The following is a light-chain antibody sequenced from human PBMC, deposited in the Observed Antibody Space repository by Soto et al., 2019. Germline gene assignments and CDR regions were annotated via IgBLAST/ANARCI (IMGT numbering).Light chain of an antibody. CDR2: EGS. V-gene: IGLV2-23*01. Sequence: QSALTQPASVSGSPGQSITISCTGTSRDVGSYNLVSWYQQHPGKAPKLMIYEGSKRPLGVSNRFSGSKSGNTASLTISGLQAEDEADYYCCSYAGSSTSVVFGGGTKVTVL. J-gene: IGLJ2*01. CDR1: SRDVGSYNL. CDR3: CSYAGSSTSVV.